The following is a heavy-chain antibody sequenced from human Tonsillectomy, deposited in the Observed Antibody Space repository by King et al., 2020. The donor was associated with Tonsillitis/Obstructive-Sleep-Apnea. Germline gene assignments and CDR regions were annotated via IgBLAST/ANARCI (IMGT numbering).Heavy chain of an antibody. Sequence: VQLVESGGGLVQPGGSLSPPGPPPGLTLSSNSLNGFRQPQGKGLKWVQYIRSIISTIYYADSVKGRSTTPRDNAKNSLYLQMNSLRDEDTAVYYCARDPYCSGGSCYTNYYYYYYMDVWGKGTTVTVSS. CDR3: ARDPYCSGGSCYTNYYYYYYMDV. J-gene: IGHJ6*03. D-gene: IGHD2-15*01. V-gene: IGHV3-48*02. CDR1: GLTLSSNS. CDR2: IRSIISTI.